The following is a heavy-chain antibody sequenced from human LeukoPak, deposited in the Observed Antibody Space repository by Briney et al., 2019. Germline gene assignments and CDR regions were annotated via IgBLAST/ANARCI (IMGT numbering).Heavy chain of an antibody. CDR3: ARHAWVGRTDFDY. V-gene: IGHV4-39*01. Sequence: SETLSLTCIVSGGSITSRSFYWGWIRQPPGKGLEWIGSIYYSGTTHYNPSLKSRATLSVDTSKNQFSLNLSSVTAPDTAVYYCARHAWVGRTDFDYWGRGTLVTVSS. CDR1: GGSITSRSFY. J-gene: IGHJ4*02. CDR2: IYYSGTT. D-gene: IGHD1-26*01.